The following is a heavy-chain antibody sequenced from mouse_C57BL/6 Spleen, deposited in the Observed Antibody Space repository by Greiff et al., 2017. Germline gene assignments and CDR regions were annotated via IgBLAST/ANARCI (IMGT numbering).Heavy chain of an antibody. Sequence: QVTLKESGPGILQPSPTLSLSCSFSGFSLSTYGMGVGWLRPPSGKGLDWLAHLWWDDDKYYNPALKSRLTISKDTSKNQVFLKIANVDTADTATYYCARMSSNYEAYWGQGTLVTVSA. CDR1: GFSLSTYGMG. D-gene: IGHD2-5*01. CDR2: LWWDDDK. CDR3: ARMSSNYEAY. J-gene: IGHJ3*01. V-gene: IGHV8-8*01.